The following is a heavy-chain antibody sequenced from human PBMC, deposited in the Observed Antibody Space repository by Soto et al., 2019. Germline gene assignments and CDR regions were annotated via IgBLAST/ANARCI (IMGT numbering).Heavy chain of an antibody. Sequence: RGESLKISCKGSGYSFTSYWISRVRQMPGKGLEWMGRIDPSDSYTNYSPSFQGHVTISADKSISTAYLQRSSLKASDTAMYYCARQRGSYPQNDAFDIWGQGTMVTVSS. D-gene: IGHD1-26*01. J-gene: IGHJ3*02. CDR2: IDPSDSYT. V-gene: IGHV5-10-1*01. CDR1: GYSFTSYW. CDR3: ARQRGSYPQNDAFDI.